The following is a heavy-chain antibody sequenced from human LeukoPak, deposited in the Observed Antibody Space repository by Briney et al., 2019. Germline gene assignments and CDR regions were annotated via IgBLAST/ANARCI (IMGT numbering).Heavy chain of an antibody. CDR1: GFTFTAYW. CDR2: VNPTADNR. J-gene: IGHJ5*02. D-gene: IGHD1-26*01. CDR3: ARDNSRREGGTTFWWFDP. Sequence: GASVKVSCKASGFTFTAYWMHWVRQAPGQGLEWVGVVNPTADNRVYAQKFQGRVTMTRDTSTSTAYMGLSSLRSEDTAVYFCARDNSRREGGTTFWWFDPWGQGTLVTVSS. V-gene: IGHV1-46*01.